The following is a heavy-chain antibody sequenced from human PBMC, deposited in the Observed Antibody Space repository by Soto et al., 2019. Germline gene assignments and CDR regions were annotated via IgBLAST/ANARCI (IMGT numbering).Heavy chain of an antibody. D-gene: IGHD3-10*01. CDR2: ISGSGSIT. CDR1: GFTSSDHY. Sequence: QVQLVESGGGLVKPGGSLRLSCAASGFTSSDHYMTWIRQAPGKGLEWVSKISGSGSITYYADSVKGRFTVSRDNAKNSVYLQMHSLRAEDTAVYFCASDPYYYASAYWGQGTLLTVSS. CDR3: ASDPYYYASAY. J-gene: IGHJ4*02. V-gene: IGHV3-11*01.